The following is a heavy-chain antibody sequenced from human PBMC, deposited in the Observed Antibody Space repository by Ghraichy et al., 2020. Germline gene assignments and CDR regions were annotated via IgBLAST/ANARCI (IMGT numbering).Heavy chain of an antibody. V-gene: IGHV1-69*06. D-gene: IGHD1-26*01. CDR3: ARDTLLLGIVGAIGYFDY. Sequence: SVKVSCKASGGTFSSYAISWVRQAPGQGLEWMGGIIPIFGTANYAQKFQGRVTITADKSTSTAYMELSSLRSEDMAVYYCARDTLLLGIVGAIGYFDYWGQGTLVTVSS. J-gene: IGHJ4*02. CDR2: IIPIFGTA. CDR1: GGTFSSYA.